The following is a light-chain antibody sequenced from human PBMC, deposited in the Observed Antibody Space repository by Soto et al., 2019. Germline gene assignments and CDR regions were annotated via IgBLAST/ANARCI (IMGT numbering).Light chain of an antibody. CDR2: SNN. V-gene: IGLV1-44*01. J-gene: IGLJ2*01. CDR1: SSNIGGNT. Sequence: QSVLTQPPSASGTPGQRVTIACSGSSSNIGGNTVNWYKQLPGTAPKLLMYSNNQRPSGGPDRFSGSKSGTSASLAISGLQSEDEDDYYCAAWDDSLNGYVVFGGGTKLTVL. CDR3: AAWDDSLNGYVV.